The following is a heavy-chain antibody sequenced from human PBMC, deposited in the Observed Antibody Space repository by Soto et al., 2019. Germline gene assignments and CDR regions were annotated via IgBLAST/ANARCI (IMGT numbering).Heavy chain of an antibody. J-gene: IGHJ5*02. Sequence: TGGSLRLSSAASGFTFSSYAMSWVRQAPGKGLEWVSAISGSGGSTYYADSVKGRFTISRDNPKNTLYLQMNSLRAEDTAVYYCAKDLEGWSPPWFDPWGQGTLVTV. D-gene: IGHD6-19*01. CDR3: AKDLEGWSPPWFDP. CDR2: ISGSGGST. CDR1: GFTFSSYA. V-gene: IGHV3-23*01.